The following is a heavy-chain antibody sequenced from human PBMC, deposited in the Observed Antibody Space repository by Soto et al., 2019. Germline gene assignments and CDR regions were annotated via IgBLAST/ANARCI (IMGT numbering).Heavy chain of an antibody. CDR2: IYYSGST. Sequence: SETLSLTCTVSGGSISSGGYYWSWIRQHPGKGLEWIGYIYYSGSTYYNPSLKSRVTISVDTSKNQFSLKLSSVTAADTAVYYCARDMGQTGITGTTLLRWFDPWGQGTLVTVSS. CDR3: ARDMGQTGITGTTLLRWFDP. CDR1: GGSISSGGYY. J-gene: IGHJ5*02. D-gene: IGHD1-7*01. V-gene: IGHV4-31*03.